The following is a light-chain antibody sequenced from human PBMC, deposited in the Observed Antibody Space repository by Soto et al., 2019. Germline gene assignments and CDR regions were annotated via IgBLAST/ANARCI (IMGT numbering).Light chain of an antibody. V-gene: IGKV3-15*01. Sequence: EMVMTQSPATLSVSPGERVTLACRASESVHRNLAWYQQKPGQGPSLLIYYASTRATGVPDRFTGSGSGTEFTLTISSLQSEDFGVYHCPHYSNWPPTFGPGTNVEIK. CDR3: PHYSNWPPT. CDR1: ESVHRN. J-gene: IGKJ3*01. CDR2: YAS.